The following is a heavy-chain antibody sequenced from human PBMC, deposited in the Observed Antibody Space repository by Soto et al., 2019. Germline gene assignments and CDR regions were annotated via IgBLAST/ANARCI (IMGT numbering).Heavy chain of an antibody. V-gene: IGHV3-23*01. CDR1: EYPFSSYA. D-gene: IGHD3-3*01. J-gene: IGHJ4*02. CDR2: ITANSGST. CDR3: AKSPEWPNRYFDY. Sequence: GGSLRLSCAACEYPFSSYAMVWVRHAPGKGLEWVSTITANSGSTAYGDSVKGRFTISRDNSKSTLYLQMNSLRVEDTAAYYCAKSPEWPNRYFDYWGQGTLVTVSS.